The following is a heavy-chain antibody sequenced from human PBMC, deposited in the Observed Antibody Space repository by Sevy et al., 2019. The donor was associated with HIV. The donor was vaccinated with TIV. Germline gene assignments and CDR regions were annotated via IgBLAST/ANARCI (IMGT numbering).Heavy chain of an antibody. CDR3: AREYYYGSGSYLYYYYGMDV. V-gene: IGHV4-34*01. J-gene: IGHJ6*02. Sequence: SETLYLTCAVYGGSFSGYYWSWIRQPPGKGLEWIGEINHSGSTNYNPCLKSRVTISVDTSTNQFSLKLSSVTAADTAVYYCAREYYYGSGSYLYYYYGMDVWGQGTTVTVSS. CDR2: INHSGST. D-gene: IGHD3-10*01. CDR1: GGSFSGYY.